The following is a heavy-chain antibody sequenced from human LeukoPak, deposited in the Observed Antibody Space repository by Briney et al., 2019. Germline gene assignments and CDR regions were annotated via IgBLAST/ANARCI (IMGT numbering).Heavy chain of an antibody. CDR1: GGSISSYY. V-gene: IGHV4-59*01. CDR3: TRVSPLLWFGEFDY. J-gene: IGHJ4*02. CDR2: IYYSGST. Sequence: SETLSLTCTVSGGSISSYYWSWIRQPPGKGLEWIGYIYYSGSTNYNPSLKSRVTISVDTSKNQFSLKLSSVTAADTAVYYCTRVSPLLWFGEFDYWGQGTLVTVSS. D-gene: IGHD3-10*01.